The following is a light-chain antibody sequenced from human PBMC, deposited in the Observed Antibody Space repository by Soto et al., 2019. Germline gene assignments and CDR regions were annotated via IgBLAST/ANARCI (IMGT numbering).Light chain of an antibody. J-gene: IGKJ5*01. CDR1: QTLRRT. V-gene: IGKV3-15*01. Sequence: EIVLMQSPGTLSLPPGERATLSCRASQTLRRTYIAWYQQKPGQATRLLIYGASTRATGIPARFSGSGSGTEFTLTISSLQSEDFAVYYCQQYNNWPLITFGQGTRLEIK. CDR3: QQYNNWPLIT. CDR2: GAS.